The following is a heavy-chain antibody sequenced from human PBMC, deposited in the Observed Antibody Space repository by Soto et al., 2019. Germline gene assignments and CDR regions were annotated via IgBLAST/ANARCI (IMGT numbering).Heavy chain of an antibody. J-gene: IGHJ4*02. CDR1: GYTFTGYY. V-gene: IGHV1-2*04. D-gene: IGHD5-18*01. CDR2: INPNSGGT. Sequence: QVQLVQSGAEVKKPGASVKVSYKASGYTFTGYYMHWVRQAPGQGLEWMGWINPNSGGTNYAQKFQRWVTMTRDTSIITAYMELSRLRSDDTAVYYCATSRGYSTNYALDYWGQGTLVTVSS. CDR3: ATSRGYSTNYALDY.